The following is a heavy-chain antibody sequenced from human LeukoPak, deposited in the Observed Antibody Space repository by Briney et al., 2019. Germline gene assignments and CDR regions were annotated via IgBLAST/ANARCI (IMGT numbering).Heavy chain of an antibody. J-gene: IGHJ4*02. CDR1: GGSISSGDYY. Sequence: PSETLSLTCTVSGGSISSGDYYWRWIRQPPGKSLEWIGYIYYSGSTYYNPSLKSRVTISVDTSKNQFSLKLSSVTAADTAVYYCARGLINEQFGYWGQGTLVTVSS. V-gene: IGHV4-30-4*01. CDR3: ARGLINEQFGY. D-gene: IGHD1-1*01. CDR2: IYYSGST.